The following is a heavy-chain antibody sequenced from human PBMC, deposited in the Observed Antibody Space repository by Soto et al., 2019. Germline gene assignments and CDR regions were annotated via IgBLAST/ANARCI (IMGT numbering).Heavy chain of an antibody. CDR3: ARDRGPYYYGSGSSNFDY. Sequence: SQTLSLTCVISWESVSSNSAACNWIRPSPSRGLEWLGRTYYGSKWYNDYAVSVKSRITINPDTSKNQFSLQLNSVTPEDTAVYYCARDRGPYYYGSGSSNFDYWGQGTLVTVSS. D-gene: IGHD3-10*01. CDR1: WESVSSNSAA. CDR2: TYYGSKWYN. V-gene: IGHV6-1*01. J-gene: IGHJ4*02.